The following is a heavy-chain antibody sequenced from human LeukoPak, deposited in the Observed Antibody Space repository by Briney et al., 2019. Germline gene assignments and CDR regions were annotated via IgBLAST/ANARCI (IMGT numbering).Heavy chain of an antibody. J-gene: IGHJ4*02. V-gene: IGHV4-59*08. D-gene: IGHD4-23*01. Sequence: SETLSLTCTVSGASISSYWWGWVRQPPEKGLEWIGYMYYTGSTNYNPSLKSRVTMSVDTSKSQFYLKLSSVTAADTAVYYCARQGRGYGGNSDYWGQGTPVTVSS. CDR2: MYYTGST. CDR1: GASISSYW. CDR3: ARQGRGYGGNSDY.